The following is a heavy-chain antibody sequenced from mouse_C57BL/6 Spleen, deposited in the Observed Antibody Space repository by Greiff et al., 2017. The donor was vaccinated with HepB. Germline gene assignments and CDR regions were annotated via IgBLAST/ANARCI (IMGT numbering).Heavy chain of an antibody. D-gene: IGHD1-1*01. CDR2: IDPANGNT. Sequence: DVKLQESVAELVRPGASVKLSCTASGFNIKNTYMHWVKQRPEQGLEWIGRIDPANGNTKYAPKFQGKATITADTSSNTAYLQLSSLTSEDPAIYYCARSPPVVATGAMDYWGQGTSVTVSS. CDR3: ARSPPVVATGAMDY. CDR1: GFNIKNTY. J-gene: IGHJ4*01. V-gene: IGHV14-3*01.